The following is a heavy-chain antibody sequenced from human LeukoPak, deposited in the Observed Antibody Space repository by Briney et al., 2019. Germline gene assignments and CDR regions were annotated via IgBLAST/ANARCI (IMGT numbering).Heavy chain of an antibody. Sequence: ASVKVSCKASGCTFTSYYMHWVRQAPGQGLEWMGIINPSGGSTSYAQKFQGRVTMTRDTSISTAYMELSRLRSDDTAVYYCAREGQQPCFDYWGQGTLVTVSS. D-gene: IGHD6-13*01. CDR1: GCTFTSYY. CDR3: AREGQQPCFDY. CDR2: INPSGGST. V-gene: IGHV1-46*01. J-gene: IGHJ4*02.